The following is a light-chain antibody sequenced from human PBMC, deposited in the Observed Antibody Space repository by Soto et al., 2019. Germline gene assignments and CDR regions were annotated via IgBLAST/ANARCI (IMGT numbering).Light chain of an antibody. J-gene: IGKJ3*01. CDR1: QGISSW. V-gene: IGKV1D-16*01. Sequence: DIPMTQSPSSLSASVGDRVTITCRASQGISSWLAWYQKKPEKAPKSLIYAASSLHTGVPSRFSGSRSGTDFTLTISSLQPEDFGTYYCQQYNSFPFTFAPGIKVDIK. CDR2: AAS. CDR3: QQYNSFPFT.